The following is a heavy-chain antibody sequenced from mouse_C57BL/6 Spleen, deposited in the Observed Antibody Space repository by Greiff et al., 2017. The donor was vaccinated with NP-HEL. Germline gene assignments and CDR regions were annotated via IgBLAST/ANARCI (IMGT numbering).Heavy chain of an antibody. CDR2: IYPRDGST. Sequence: VQLQQSGPELVKPGASVKLSCKASGYTFTSYDINWVKQRPGQGLEWIGWIYPRDGSTKYNEKFKGKATLTVDTSSSTAYMELHSLTSEDSAVYFCATYGSSLGFAYWGQGTLVTVSA. D-gene: IGHD1-1*01. CDR1: GYTFTSYD. V-gene: IGHV1-85*01. CDR3: ATYGSSLGFAY. J-gene: IGHJ3*01.